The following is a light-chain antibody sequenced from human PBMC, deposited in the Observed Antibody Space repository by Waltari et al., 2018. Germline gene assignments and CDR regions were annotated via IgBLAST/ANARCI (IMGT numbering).Light chain of an antibody. J-gene: IGLJ3*02. CDR3: AAWDDSLNGRV. Sequence: QSVLTQPPSASGTPGQSVTISCSGTSSHIGSNPVNWYQQLPGTAPKPLIYSNNQRPSGVPDRFSGSKSGTSASLAISGLQSEDEADYYCAAWDDSLNGRVFGGGTKLTVL. CDR2: SNN. CDR1: SSHIGSNP. V-gene: IGLV1-44*01.